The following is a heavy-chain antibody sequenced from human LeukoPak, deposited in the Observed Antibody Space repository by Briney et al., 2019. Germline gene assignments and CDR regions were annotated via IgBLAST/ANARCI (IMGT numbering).Heavy chain of an antibody. V-gene: IGHV3-30*02. CDR1: GFPFSSHG. CDR3: AKEPPYYDSSGYYYGGNDY. D-gene: IGHD3-22*01. Sequence: GGTLRLSCAGSGFPFSSHGMNWVRQAPGKGLEWVAFIRYDGSNKYYADSVKGRFTISRDNSKNTLYLQMNSLRAEDTAVYYCAKEPPYYDSSGYYYGGNDYWGQGTLVTVSS. J-gene: IGHJ4*02. CDR2: IRYDGSNK.